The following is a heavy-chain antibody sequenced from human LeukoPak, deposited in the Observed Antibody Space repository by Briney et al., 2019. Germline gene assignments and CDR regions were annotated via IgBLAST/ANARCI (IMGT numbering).Heavy chain of an antibody. CDR3: ARLKPTYSYYRDV. V-gene: IGHV4-39*01. J-gene: IGHJ6*03. CDR2: IYYSGST. Sequence: SETLSLTCTVSGGSISSSSYYWGWIRQPPGKGLEWIGSIYYSGSTYYNPSLNSRVTISVDTSKNQFSLKLSSVTAADTAVYYCARLKPTYSYYRDVWEKGPRSPSP. CDR1: GGSISSSSYY.